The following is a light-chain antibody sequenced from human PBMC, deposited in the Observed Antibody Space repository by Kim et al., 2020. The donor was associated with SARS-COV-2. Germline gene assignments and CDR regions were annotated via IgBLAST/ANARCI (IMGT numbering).Light chain of an antibody. CDR1: QGISNY. V-gene: IGKV1-27*01. CDR2: AAS. CDR3: QKYNNAPWT. J-gene: IGKJ1*01. Sequence: ASVGDRVTITCLASQGISNYLAWFQQKPGKVPKLLIYAASALHSGVPSRFSGSGSGTEFTLTISSLQPEDVATYYCQKYNNAPWTFGQGTKVDIK.